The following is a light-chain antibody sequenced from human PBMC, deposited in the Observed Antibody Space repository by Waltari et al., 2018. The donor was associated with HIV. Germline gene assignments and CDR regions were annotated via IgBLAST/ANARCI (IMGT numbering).Light chain of an antibody. CDR3: CSYAGSTTWL. CDR1: SRDVGSYNL. Sequence: SALTQPASVSGSPGQAITVSCTGSSRDVGSYNLVSWYQQHPGKAPKLMIYEDDKRPSGVSNRFSGSKSGNTASLTISGLQAEDEADYYCCSYAGSTTWLFGGGTKLTVL. J-gene: IGLJ3*02. V-gene: IGLV2-23*01. CDR2: EDD.